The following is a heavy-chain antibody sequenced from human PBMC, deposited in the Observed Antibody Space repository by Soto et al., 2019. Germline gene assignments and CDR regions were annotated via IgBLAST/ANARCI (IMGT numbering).Heavy chain of an antibody. D-gene: IGHD3-22*01. V-gene: IGHV5-10-1*01. CDR3: AVNYYDSSGQTPRVIYFDY. CDR2: IDPSDSYT. CDR1: GYSFTSYW. J-gene: IGHJ4*02. Sequence: PVESLKISCKGSGYSFTSYWISWVRQMPGKGLEWMGRIDPSDSYTNYSPSFQGHVTISADKSISTAYLQWSSLKASDTAMFYCAVNYYDSSGQTPRVIYFDYWGQGTLVTVSS.